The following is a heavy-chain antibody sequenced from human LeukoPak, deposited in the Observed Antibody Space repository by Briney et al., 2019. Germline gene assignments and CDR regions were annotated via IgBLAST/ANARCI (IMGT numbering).Heavy chain of an antibody. D-gene: IGHD2-2*01. CDR3: AREGGTVVIGRFDY. CDR1: GFTFNTHA. V-gene: IGHV3-30*02. J-gene: IGHJ4*02. Sequence: PGGSLRLSCAASGFTFNTHAISWARQAPGMGLEWVTFIQTDGGDKKYAASVAGRFTISRDNSKNTVYLHMSSLRPDDTALYYCAREGGTVVIGRFDYWGQGTLVTVSS. CDR2: IQTDGGDK.